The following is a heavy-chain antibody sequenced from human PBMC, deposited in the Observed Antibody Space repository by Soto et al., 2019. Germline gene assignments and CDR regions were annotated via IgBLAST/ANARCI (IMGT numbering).Heavy chain of an antibody. V-gene: IGHV4-59*01. J-gene: IGHJ6*03. Sequence: SETLSITCTVSGGSISSYYWSWIRQPPGKGLEWIGYIYYSGSTNYNPSLKSRVTISVDTSKNQFSLKLSSVTAADTAVYYCASSVVVPAATSYYYYMDVWGKGTTVTVSS. CDR3: ASSVVVPAATSYYYYMDV. CDR1: GGSISSYY. CDR2: IYYSGST. D-gene: IGHD2-2*01.